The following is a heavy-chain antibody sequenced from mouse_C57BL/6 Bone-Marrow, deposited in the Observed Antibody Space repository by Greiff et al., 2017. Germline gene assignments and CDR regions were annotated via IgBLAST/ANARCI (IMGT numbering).Heavy chain of an antibody. CDR2: SRNKANDYTT. CDR3: ARDASWDGGFAY. CDR1: GFTFSDFY. Sequence: EVQVVESGGGLVQSGRSLRLSCATSGFTFSDFYMEWVRQAPGKGLEWIAASRNKANDYTTEYSASVKGRFIVSRDTSQSILYLQMNALRAEDTAIYYCARDASWDGGFAYWGQGTLVTVSA. J-gene: IGHJ3*01. V-gene: IGHV7-1*01. D-gene: IGHD4-1*01.